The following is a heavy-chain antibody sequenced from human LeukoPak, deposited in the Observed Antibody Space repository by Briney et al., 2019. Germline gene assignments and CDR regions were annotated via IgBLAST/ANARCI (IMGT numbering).Heavy chain of an antibody. CDR1: GGTFSSYA. Sequence: SVKVSCKASGGTFSSYAISWVRQAPGQRLEWMGGIIPIFGTANYAQKFQGRVTITADESTSTAYMGLSSLRSENTAVYYCARDLGTRYCSGGSCYYYYMDVWGKGTTVTVSS. V-gene: IGHV1-69*13. J-gene: IGHJ6*03. CDR2: IIPIFGTA. D-gene: IGHD2-15*01. CDR3: ARDLGTRYCSGGSCYYYYMDV.